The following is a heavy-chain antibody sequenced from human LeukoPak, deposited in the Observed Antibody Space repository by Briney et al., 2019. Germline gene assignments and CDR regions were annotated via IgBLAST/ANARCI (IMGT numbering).Heavy chain of an antibody. CDR1: GFTFSSYS. Sequence: GGSLRLSCAASGFTFSSYSMNWVRQAPGKGLEWVLSISSSSSYIYYADSVKGRFTISRDNAKNSLYLQMNSLRAEDTAVYHCARVVVVVPAAKNWFDPWGQGTLVTVSS. CDR3: ARVVVVVPAAKNWFDP. D-gene: IGHD2-2*01. CDR2: ISSSSSYI. V-gene: IGHV3-21*01. J-gene: IGHJ5*02.